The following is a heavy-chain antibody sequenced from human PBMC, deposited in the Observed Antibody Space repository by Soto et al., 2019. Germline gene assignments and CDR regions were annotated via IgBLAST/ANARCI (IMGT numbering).Heavy chain of an antibody. CDR1: GGSISSSSYY. CDR3: ARHWDYDRTGADWFDP. Sequence: PSETLSLTCTVSGGSISSSSYYWGWIRQPPGKGLEWIGSIYYSGSTYYNPSLKSRVTISVDTSKNQFSLKVTSVTAADTAVYYCARHWDYDRTGADWFDPWGHGTLVTVSS. V-gene: IGHV4-39*01. J-gene: IGHJ5*02. D-gene: IGHD3-22*01. CDR2: IYYSGST.